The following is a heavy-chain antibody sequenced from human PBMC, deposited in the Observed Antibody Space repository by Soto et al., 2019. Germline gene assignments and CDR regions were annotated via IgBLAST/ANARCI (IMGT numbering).Heavy chain of an antibody. Sequence: QVQLQESGPGLVKPSETLSLTCTVSGGSISSYYWSWIRQPPGKGLEWIGYIYYSGSTNYNPSLKSRVTISVDTSKNQFSLKLSSVTAADTAVYYCARQPGGSGPWYFQHWGQGTLVTVSS. V-gene: IGHV4-59*08. CDR3: ARQPGGSGPWYFQH. D-gene: IGHD3-10*01. CDR1: GGSISSYY. CDR2: IYYSGST. J-gene: IGHJ1*01.